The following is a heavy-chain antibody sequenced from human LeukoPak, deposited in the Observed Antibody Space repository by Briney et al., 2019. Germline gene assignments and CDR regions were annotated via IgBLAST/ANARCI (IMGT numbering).Heavy chain of an antibody. CDR1: GFTFSTYA. CDR3: AKDLYTTIQGFDY. J-gene: IGHJ4*02. Sequence: GGPLRLSCAASGFTFSTYAMNWVGPAPGKGLECVSYISRSGSTMYYADSVKGRFTISRDNAKNSLYLQMNSLRAEDTAVYFCAKDLYTTIQGFDYWGQGTLVTVSS. CDR2: ISRSGSTM. V-gene: IGHV3-48*01. D-gene: IGHD5-12*01.